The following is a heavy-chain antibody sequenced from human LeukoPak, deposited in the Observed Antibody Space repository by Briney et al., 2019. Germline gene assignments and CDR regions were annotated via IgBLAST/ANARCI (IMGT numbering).Heavy chain of an antibody. D-gene: IGHD4/OR15-4a*01. Sequence: PSQTLSLTCTVSGGSISSGSYYWSWIRQPAGKGLEWIGRIYTSGSTNYNPSLKSRVTISVDTSKNQFSLKLSSVTAADTAVYYCAGTNQDAFDIWGQGTMVTVSS. CDR3: AGTNQDAFDI. J-gene: IGHJ3*02. V-gene: IGHV4-61*02. CDR1: GGSISSGSYY. CDR2: IYTSGST.